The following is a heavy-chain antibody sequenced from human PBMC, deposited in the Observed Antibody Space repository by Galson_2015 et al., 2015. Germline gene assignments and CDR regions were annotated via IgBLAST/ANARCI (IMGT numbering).Heavy chain of an antibody. CDR3: ARDRSVAARYFDY. CDR2: IKQDGSEK. CDR1: GFTFSRYW. J-gene: IGHJ4*02. V-gene: IGHV3-7*01. Sequence: SLRLSCAASGFTFSRYWMSWVRQAPGKGLEWVANIKQDGSEKYYVDSVKGRFTISRDNSKNTVYLQMNSLRVEDTAVYYCARDRSVAARYFDYWGQGTLVTVSS. D-gene: IGHD6-6*01.